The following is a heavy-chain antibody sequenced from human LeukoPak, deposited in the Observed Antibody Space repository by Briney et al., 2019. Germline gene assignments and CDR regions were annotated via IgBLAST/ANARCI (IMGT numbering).Heavy chain of an antibody. J-gene: IGHJ6*02. D-gene: IGHD3-16*01. V-gene: IGHV3-20*04. Sequence: GGSLRLSCVASGFTFDDYGMSWVRQAPGKGLEWVSGINWNGGSTGYADSVKGRFTISRDNAKNSLYLQMNSLRAEDTAVYYCARRLGRSNGMDVWGQGTTVTVSS. CDR3: ARRLGRSNGMDV. CDR1: GFTFDDYG. CDR2: INWNGGST.